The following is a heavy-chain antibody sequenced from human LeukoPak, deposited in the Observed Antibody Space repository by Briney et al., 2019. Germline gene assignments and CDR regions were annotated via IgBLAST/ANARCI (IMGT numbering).Heavy chain of an antibody. V-gene: IGHV4-59*01. CDR1: GGSISSYY. J-gene: IGHJ5*02. CDR3: ARDDATDYYDSSGYYT. CDR2: IYYSGST. Sequence: SETLSLTCTVSGGSISSYYWSWIRQPPGKGLEWIGYIYYSGSTNYNPSLKSRVTISVDTSKNQFSLKLSSVTAADTAVYYCARDDATDYYDSSGYYTWGQGTLVTVSS. D-gene: IGHD3-22*01.